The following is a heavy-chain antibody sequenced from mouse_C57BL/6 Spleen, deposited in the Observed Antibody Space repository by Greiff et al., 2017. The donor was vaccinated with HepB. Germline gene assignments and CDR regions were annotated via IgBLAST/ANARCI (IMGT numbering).Heavy chain of an antibody. CDR2: ISGGGGNT. CDR1: GFTFSSYT. J-gene: IGHJ3*01. V-gene: IGHV5-9*01. D-gene: IGHD2-4*01. Sequence: EVQLVESGGGLVKPGGSLKLSCAASGFTFSSYTMSWVRQTPEKRLEWVATISGGGGNTYYPDSVKGRFTISRDNAKNTLYLQMSSLRSEDTALYYCTRHPLYDYDVAWFAYWGQGTLVTVSA. CDR3: TRHPLYDYDVAWFAY.